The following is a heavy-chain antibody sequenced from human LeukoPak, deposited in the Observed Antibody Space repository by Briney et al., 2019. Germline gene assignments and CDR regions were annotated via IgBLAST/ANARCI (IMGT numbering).Heavy chain of an antibody. CDR1: GYTFTSYG. Sequence: ASVKVSCKASGYTFTSYGISWVRQAPGQGLEWMGWISPYNGNTNYAQTIQDRVTMTTDTSTSTGYMALRGLRSDDTAVYYCARGNCRSTECYTDDAFDIWGQGTMVTVSS. CDR2: ISPYNGNT. CDR3: ARGNCRSTECYTDDAFDI. V-gene: IGHV1-18*01. D-gene: IGHD2-2*02. J-gene: IGHJ3*02.